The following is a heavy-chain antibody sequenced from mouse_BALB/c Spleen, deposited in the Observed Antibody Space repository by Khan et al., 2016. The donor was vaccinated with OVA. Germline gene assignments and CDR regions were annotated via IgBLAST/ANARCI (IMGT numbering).Heavy chain of an antibody. D-gene: IGHD1-1*01. CDR3: ARIYGGDFDY. Sequence: EVKLLESRPGLVKPSQSLSLTCTVTGYSITTDYAWNWIRQFPGSKLEWMGHISYSGNTKYNPSLKSRISITRDTSKNQFFLQLKSVTTEDTARYYCARIYGGDFDYWGQGTTLTVSS. J-gene: IGHJ2*01. CDR1: GYSITTDYA. CDR2: ISYSGNT. V-gene: IGHV3-2*02.